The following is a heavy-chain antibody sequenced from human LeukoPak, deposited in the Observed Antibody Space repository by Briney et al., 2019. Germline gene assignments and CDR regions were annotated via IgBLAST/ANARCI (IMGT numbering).Heavy chain of an antibody. V-gene: IGHV1-2*02. Sequence: ASVKVSCKASGYTFTGYYMHWVRQAPGQGLEWMGWINPNSGGTNYAQKFQGRVTMIRDTSISTAYMELSRLRSDDTAVYYCAREKAVAGTTRFDYWGQGTLVTVSS. CDR2: INPNSGGT. J-gene: IGHJ4*02. CDR3: AREKAVAGTTRFDY. CDR1: GYTFTGYY. D-gene: IGHD6-19*01.